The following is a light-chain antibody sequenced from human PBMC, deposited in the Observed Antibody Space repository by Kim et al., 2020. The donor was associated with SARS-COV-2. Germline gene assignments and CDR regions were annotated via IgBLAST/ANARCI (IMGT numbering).Light chain of an antibody. V-gene: IGLV2-23*02. CDR1: SSDVGSYNL. Sequence: QSALTQPASVSVSPGQSITISCTGTSSDVGSYNLVSWYQQHPGKAPKLMIYEVSKRPSGVSNRFSGSKSGNTASLTISGLQAEDEADYYCCSYAGSHYVFGTGTKVTVL. CDR3: CSYAGSHYV. J-gene: IGLJ1*01. CDR2: EVS.